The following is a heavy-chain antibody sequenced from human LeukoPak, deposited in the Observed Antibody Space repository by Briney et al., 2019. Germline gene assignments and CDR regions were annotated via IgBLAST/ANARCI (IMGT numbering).Heavy chain of an antibody. J-gene: IGHJ4*02. Sequence: PGGSLRLSCAASGFTFSNTWMNWVRQAPGKGLEWVAVISSDGSIKVYADSVKGRFTLSRDNSINTVDLQMNSLRAEDTAVYYCVKEYHSRGFGAYFDYWGQGTLVTVSS. D-gene: IGHD3-3*01. CDR2: ISSDGSIK. CDR1: GFTFSNTW. CDR3: VKEYHSRGFGAYFDY. V-gene: IGHV3-30*18.